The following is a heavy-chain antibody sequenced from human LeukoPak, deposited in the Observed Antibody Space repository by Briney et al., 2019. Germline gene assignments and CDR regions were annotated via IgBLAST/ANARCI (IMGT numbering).Heavy chain of an antibody. J-gene: IGHJ6*02. CDR3: AKDRRGWPSAAYYGMDV. V-gene: IGHV3-23*01. Sequence: GGSLRLSCAASGFTFSSYAMSWVRQAPGKGLEWVSAISGSGGSTYYADSVKGRFTISRDNSKNTLYLQMNSLRAEDTAVYYCAKDRRGWPSAAYYGMDVWGQGTTVTVSS. CDR2: ISGSGGST. D-gene: IGHD6-25*01. CDR1: GFTFSSYA.